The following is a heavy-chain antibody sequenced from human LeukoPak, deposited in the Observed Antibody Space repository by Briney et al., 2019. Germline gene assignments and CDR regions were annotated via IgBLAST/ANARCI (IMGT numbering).Heavy chain of an antibody. V-gene: IGHV1-18*01. CDR3: ARERSTMIVVAQLDY. Sequence: ASVKVSCKASGGTFSSYTISWVRQAPGQGLEWMGWISAYNGNTNYAQKLQGRVTMTTDTSTSTAYMELRSLRSDDTAVYYCARERSTMIVVAQLDYWGQGTLVTVSS. CDR2: ISAYNGNT. CDR1: GGTFSSYT. J-gene: IGHJ4*02. D-gene: IGHD3-22*01.